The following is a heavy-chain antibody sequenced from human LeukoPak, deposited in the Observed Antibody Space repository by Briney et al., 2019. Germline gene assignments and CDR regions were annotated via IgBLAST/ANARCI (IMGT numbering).Heavy chain of an antibody. CDR1: GYTFTSYD. D-gene: IGHD6-6*01. J-gene: IGHJ4*02. Sequence: ASVKVSCKASGYTFTSYDINWVRQATGQGLEWVGWMNPNSSNTGYAQKFQGRVTMTRNTSISTAYMELSSLRSEDTAVYYCARGLKEQLGDYFDYWGQGTLVTVSS. CDR3: ARGLKEQLGDYFDY. V-gene: IGHV1-8*01. CDR2: MNPNSSNT.